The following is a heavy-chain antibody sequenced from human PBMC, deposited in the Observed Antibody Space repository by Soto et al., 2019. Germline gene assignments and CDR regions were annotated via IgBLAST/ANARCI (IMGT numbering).Heavy chain of an antibody. CDR3: ARATTATTYFDF. Sequence: SETLSLTCTVSGGSINSGGHYWSWIRQHPGKGLEWIGYIYHTETTFYNPSLRSRLTVSIDTSKNQFSLTLMSVTAADTAVYFCARATTATTYFDFWGLGALVTVSS. V-gene: IGHV4-31*03. CDR2: IYHTETT. CDR1: GGSINSGGHY. J-gene: IGHJ4*02. D-gene: IGHD4-17*01.